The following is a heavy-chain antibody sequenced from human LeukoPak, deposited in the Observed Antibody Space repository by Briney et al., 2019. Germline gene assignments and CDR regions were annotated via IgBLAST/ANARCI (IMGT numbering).Heavy chain of an antibody. CDR1: GFTFDDYA. CDR2: ISWNSGSI. J-gene: IGHJ4*02. CDR3: AKHIRPLSRYYFAY. Sequence: GGSLRLSCAASGFTFDDYAMHWVRQAPGKGLEWVSGISWNSGSIGYADSVKGRFTISRDNAKNSLYLQMNSLRAEDTALYHSAKHIRPLSRYYFAYWGQGTLVTVSS. V-gene: IGHV3-9*01.